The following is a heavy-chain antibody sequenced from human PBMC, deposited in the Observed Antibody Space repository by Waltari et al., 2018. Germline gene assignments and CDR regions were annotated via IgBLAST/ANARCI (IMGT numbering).Heavy chain of an antibody. V-gene: IGHV1-24*01. CDR2: FDPEDGET. D-gene: IGHD3-22*01. CDR3: ATDSGYDSSGYYVHY. J-gene: IGHJ4*02. Sequence: TLTELSMHWVRQAPGKGLEWMGGFDPEDGETIYAQKFQGRVTMTEDTSTDTAYMELSSLRSEDTAVYYCATDSGYDSSGYYVHYWGQGTLVTVSS. CDR1: TLTELS.